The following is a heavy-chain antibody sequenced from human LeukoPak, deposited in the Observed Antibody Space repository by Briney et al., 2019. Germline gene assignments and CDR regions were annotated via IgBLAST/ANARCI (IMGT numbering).Heavy chain of an antibody. Sequence: GGSLRLSCAASGFTFSNYAMSWVRQAPGKGLEWVSAISGSGDSTYYADSVKGRFTISRDSSMETLYLQMNSLRAEDTATYFCAKRLSFGVAIGDFDYWGQGTLVTVST. CDR2: ISGSGDST. J-gene: IGHJ4*02. V-gene: IGHV3-23*01. CDR3: AKRLSFGVAIGDFDY. D-gene: IGHD3-3*01. CDR1: GFTFSNYA.